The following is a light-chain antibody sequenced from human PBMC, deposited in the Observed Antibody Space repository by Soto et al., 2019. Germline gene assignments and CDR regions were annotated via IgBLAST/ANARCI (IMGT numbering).Light chain of an antibody. CDR2: GAS. V-gene: IGKV3-20*01. CDR3: HHYGSSPSWT. CDR1: QSFSSDY. Sequence: IVLTQSPGTLSLSPGERATLSCRASQSFSSDYLAWYQQKPGQAPRLLIYGASTRATGIPDRFSGSGSGTDFTLTISRLEPEDFAVYYCHHYGSSPSWTFGQGTKVDIK. J-gene: IGKJ1*01.